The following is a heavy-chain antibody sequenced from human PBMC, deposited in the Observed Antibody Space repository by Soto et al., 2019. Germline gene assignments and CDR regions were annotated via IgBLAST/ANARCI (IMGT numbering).Heavy chain of an antibody. CDR3: ARDTLAVVSYAFDI. CDR2: ISSSSSYI. Sequence: GGSLRLSCAASGFTFSSYSMNWVRQAPGKGLEWVSSISSSSSYIYYADSVKGRFTISRDNAKNSLYLQMNSLRAEDTAVYYCARDTLAVVSYAFDIWGQGTMVTVSS. D-gene: IGHD2-21*01. CDR1: GFTFSSYS. V-gene: IGHV3-21*01. J-gene: IGHJ3*02.